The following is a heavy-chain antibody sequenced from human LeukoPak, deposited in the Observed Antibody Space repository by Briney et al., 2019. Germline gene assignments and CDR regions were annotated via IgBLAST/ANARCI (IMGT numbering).Heavy chain of an antibody. CDR2: ISSSSSYI. CDR1: GFTFSSYS. J-gene: IGHJ4*02. CDR3: ARDPVATITPFDY. D-gene: IGHD5-12*01. V-gene: IGHV3-21*01. Sequence: GGSLRLSCAASGFTFSSYSMNWVRQAPGKGLEWVSSISSSSSYIYYADSVKGRFTISRDNAKNSLYLQMNSLRAEDTAVYYCARDPVATITPFDYWGQGTLVTVSS.